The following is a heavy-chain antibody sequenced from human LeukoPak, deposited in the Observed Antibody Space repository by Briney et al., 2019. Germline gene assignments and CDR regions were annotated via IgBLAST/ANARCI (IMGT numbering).Heavy chain of an antibody. J-gene: IGHJ4*02. V-gene: IGHV3-9*01. Sequence: GGSLRLSCAASGFTLGNYAMHWVRQAPGKGLEWLSIISWNSGYIGYADSVKGRFTISRDNAKKSLDLQMNSLRAEDTAFYYCAKVRGTYSSGYFFDYWGQGTLVTVSS. D-gene: IGHD6-19*01. CDR2: ISWNSGYI. CDR3: AKVRGTYSSGYFFDY. CDR1: GFTLGNYA.